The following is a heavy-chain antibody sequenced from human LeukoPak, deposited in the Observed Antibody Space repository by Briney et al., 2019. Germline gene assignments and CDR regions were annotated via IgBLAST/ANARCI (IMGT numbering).Heavy chain of an antibody. D-gene: IGHD3-22*01. CDR3: ARALPYYDSSGFDYVLAFDY. Sequence: PSETLSLTCTVSGGSVSSGSYYWSWIRQPPGKGLEWIGYIYYSGSTNYNPSLKSRVTISVDTSKNQFSLKLSSVTAADTAVYYCARALPYYDSSGFDYVLAFDYWGQGTLVTVSS. CDR1: GGSVSSGSYY. J-gene: IGHJ4*02. CDR2: IYYSGST. V-gene: IGHV4-61*01.